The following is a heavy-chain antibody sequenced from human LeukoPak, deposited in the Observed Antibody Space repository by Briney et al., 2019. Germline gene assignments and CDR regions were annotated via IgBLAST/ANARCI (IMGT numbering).Heavy chain of an antibody. V-gene: IGHV3-48*01. Sequence: GGSLRLSCAASGFTFSNYAMNWVRQAPGKGLEWVSYISSTSSTIYYADSVKGRFTISRDNAKNSVYLQMNSLRAEDTAVYYCARVMAAAAGIGVIDYWGQGTLVTVSS. D-gene: IGHD6-13*01. J-gene: IGHJ4*02. CDR3: ARVMAAAAGIGVIDY. CDR2: ISSTSSTI. CDR1: GFTFSNYA.